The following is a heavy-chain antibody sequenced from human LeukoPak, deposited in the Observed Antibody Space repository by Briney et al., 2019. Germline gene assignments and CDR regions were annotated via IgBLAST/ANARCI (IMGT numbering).Heavy chain of an antibody. J-gene: IGHJ5*02. CDR3: ARGFRAAAGPHNWFDP. V-gene: IGHV3-13*01. CDR2: IGTAGDT. Sequence: GGSLRLSCAASGFTFSSYDMHWVRQATGKGLEWVSAIGTAGDTYYPGSVKGRFTISRENAKNSLYPQMNSLRAGDTAVYYCARGFRAAAGPHNWFDPWGQGTLVTVSS. D-gene: IGHD6-13*01. CDR1: GFTFSSYD.